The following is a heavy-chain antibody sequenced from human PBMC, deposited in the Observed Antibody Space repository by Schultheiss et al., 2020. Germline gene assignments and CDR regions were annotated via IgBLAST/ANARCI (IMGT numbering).Heavy chain of an antibody. CDR1: GFTFSNYW. J-gene: IGHJ4*02. V-gene: IGHV3-7*01. CDR3: ARGKLSLND. Sequence: GESLKISCAASGFTFSNYWMNWVRQAPGKGLEWVANIKQDGSEKHYVDSVTGRFTISRENAKNSLYLQMNSLRAGDTAVYYCARGKLSLNDWGQGTLVTVSS. CDR2: IKQDGSEK. D-gene: IGHD1-7*01.